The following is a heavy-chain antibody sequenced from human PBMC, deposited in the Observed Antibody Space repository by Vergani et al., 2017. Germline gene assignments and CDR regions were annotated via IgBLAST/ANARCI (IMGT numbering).Heavy chain of an antibody. CDR2: IYYSVST. D-gene: IGHD1-26*01. J-gene: IGHJ6*02. V-gene: IGHV4-39*01. Sequence: QLHLQESGPGLVKPSETLSLTCIVSGGSISNSSYYWGWIRQPPGKGLEWIGTIYYSVSTYYNPSLKSRVTISVDTSKTRFSLKLNSVTAADTAVYYCARGGSYLSYYYYGMDVWGQGTTVTVSS. CDR3: ARGGSYLSYYYYGMDV. CDR1: GGSISNSSYY.